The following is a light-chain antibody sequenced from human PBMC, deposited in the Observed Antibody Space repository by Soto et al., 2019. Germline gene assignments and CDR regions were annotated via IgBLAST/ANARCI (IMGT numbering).Light chain of an antibody. J-gene: IGLJ3*02. Sequence: QSVLTQPPSASGTPGQRVTISCSGSSSNIGSNYVYWYQQLPGTAPKLLIYRNNQRPSGVPDRFSGSKSGTSASLAISGLRSEDEADYYCASWEDSLNGWVIGGGTKLTVL. CDR1: SSNIGSNY. CDR3: ASWEDSLNGWV. CDR2: RNN. V-gene: IGLV1-47*01.